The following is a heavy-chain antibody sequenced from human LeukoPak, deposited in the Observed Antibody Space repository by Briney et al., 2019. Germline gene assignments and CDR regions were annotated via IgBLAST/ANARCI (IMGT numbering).Heavy chain of an antibody. J-gene: IGHJ4*02. CDR3: AKEMALGIAVAGFFDF. D-gene: IGHD6-19*01. CDR2: ISASGGSS. CDR1: GFTFSNYA. Sequence: GGSLRLSCAASGFTFSNYAINWVRQAPGKGLEWVSAISASGGSSYYADSVRDRFTISRDNSKNMLYLKMSSLRAEDTAVYYCAKEMALGIAVAGFFDFWGQGTLSPSPQ. V-gene: IGHV3-23*01.